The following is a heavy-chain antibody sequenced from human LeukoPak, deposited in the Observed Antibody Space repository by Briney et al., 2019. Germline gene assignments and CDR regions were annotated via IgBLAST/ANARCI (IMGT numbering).Heavy chain of an antibody. CDR3: VRGGIHLWWNFDY. V-gene: IGHV3-30*14. CDR1: GFTFGSFA. J-gene: IGHJ4*02. Sequence: PGGSLRLSCVASGFTFGSFALHWVRQAPGKGLEWVAVISYDGTNKFHTDSVKGRFTISRDNSKSTLSLQMNSLRPEDTAVYYCVRGGIHLWWNFDYWGQGTLVTVSS. CDR2: ISYDGTNK. D-gene: IGHD5-18*01.